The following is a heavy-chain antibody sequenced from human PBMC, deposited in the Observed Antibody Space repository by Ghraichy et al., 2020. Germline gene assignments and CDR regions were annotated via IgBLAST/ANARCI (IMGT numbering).Heavy chain of an antibody. J-gene: IGHJ5*02. Sequence: GGSLRLSCAASGFTFSRYGMHWVRQAPGKGLEWVAIIWYDGSNKYYADSVKGRFTISRDNSKNTLYLQMNTLRAEDTALYYCARGRIVGAPNDWFDPWGQGTLVTVSS. CDR1: GFTFSRYG. CDR3: ARGRIVGAPNDWFDP. V-gene: IGHV3-33*01. CDR2: IWYDGSNK. D-gene: IGHD1-26*01.